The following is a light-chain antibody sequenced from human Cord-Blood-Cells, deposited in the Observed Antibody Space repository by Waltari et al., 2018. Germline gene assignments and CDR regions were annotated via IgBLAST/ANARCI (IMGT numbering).Light chain of an antibody. CDR3: QQYNSYSRT. Sequence: DIQMTQSPSTLSASVGDRVTITCRASQSISSWVACYQQKPGKAPKLLIYKASSLESRVPSRFSGSGSGTEFTLTISSLQPDDFATYYCQQYNSYSRTFGQGTKVEIK. J-gene: IGKJ1*01. CDR2: KAS. V-gene: IGKV1-5*03. CDR1: QSISSW.